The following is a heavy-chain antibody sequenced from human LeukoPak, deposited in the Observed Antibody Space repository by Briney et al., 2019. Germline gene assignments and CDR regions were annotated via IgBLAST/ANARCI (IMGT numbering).Heavy chain of an antibody. V-gene: IGHV3-21*01. CDR2: ISTSSSYI. D-gene: IGHD1-26*01. J-gene: IGHJ6*03. CDR1: GFTFSSYS. Sequence: GGSLRLSCAASGFTFSSYSMNWVRQAPGQGLEWVSSISTSSSYIYYADSVKGRFTISRDNAKNSLYLQMNSLRAEDTAVYYCARDWEGYYMDVWGKRTTVTVSS. CDR3: ARDWEGYYMDV.